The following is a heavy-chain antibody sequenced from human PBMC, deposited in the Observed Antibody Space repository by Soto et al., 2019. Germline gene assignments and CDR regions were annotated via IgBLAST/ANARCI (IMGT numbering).Heavy chain of an antibody. Sequence: VESEGGLVYPGGSLRLSCVASGFRFSDHSMNWVRQAPGKGLQWISYISSNSDTTYYADSVKGRFTVSRDNAKNALFLQMNSLRDDDTATYYCARLPKGSLVTAWGQGARVTVSS. CDR3: ARLPKGSLVTA. J-gene: IGHJ4*02. CDR1: GFRFSDHS. CDR2: ISSNSDTT. V-gene: IGHV3-48*02. D-gene: IGHD2-21*02.